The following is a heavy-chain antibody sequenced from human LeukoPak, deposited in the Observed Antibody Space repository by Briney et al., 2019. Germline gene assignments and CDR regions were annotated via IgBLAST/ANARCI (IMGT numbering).Heavy chain of an antibody. CDR2: VSDTGAST. D-gene: IGHD6-25*01. J-gene: IGHJ4*02. Sequence: QPGGSLRLSCAASGFTFDNYAMSWVRQAPGKGLEWVSAVSDTGASTYYADSVKGRFTISRDNSDKTLFPQMNSLRAEDTAVYYCAKGVGNTAAAGTYYSDYWGQGTLVTVSS. V-gene: IGHV3-23*01. CDR1: GFTFDNYA. CDR3: AKGVGNTAAAGTYYSDY.